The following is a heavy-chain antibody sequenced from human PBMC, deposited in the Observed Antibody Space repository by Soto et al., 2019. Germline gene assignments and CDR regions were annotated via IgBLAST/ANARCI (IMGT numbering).Heavy chain of an antibody. Sequence: GGSLRLSCAASGFTFSSYSMNWVRQAPGKGLEWVSYISSSSSTIYYADSVKGGFTISRDNAKNSLYLQMNSLRDEDTAVYYCARRGRGYSYGYRSSDYYYGMDVWGQGTTVTVSS. D-gene: IGHD5-18*01. CDR2: ISSSSSTI. J-gene: IGHJ6*02. CDR3: ARRGRGYSYGYRSSDYYYGMDV. V-gene: IGHV3-48*02. CDR1: GFTFSSYS.